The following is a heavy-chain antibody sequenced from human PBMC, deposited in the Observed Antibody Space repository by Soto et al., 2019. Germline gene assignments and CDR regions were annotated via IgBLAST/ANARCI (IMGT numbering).Heavy chain of an antibody. V-gene: IGHV3-11*06. CDR3: ARDHRALRYFDWLPNYYYYGMDV. CDR2: ISSSSSYT. Sequence: GGSLRLSCAASGFTFSDYYMSWIRQAPGKGLEWVSYISSSSSYTNYADSVKGRFTISRDNAKNSLYLQMNSLRAEDTAVYYCARDHRALRYFDWLPNYYYYGMDVWGQGTTVTVSS. CDR1: GFTFSDYY. D-gene: IGHD3-9*01. J-gene: IGHJ6*02.